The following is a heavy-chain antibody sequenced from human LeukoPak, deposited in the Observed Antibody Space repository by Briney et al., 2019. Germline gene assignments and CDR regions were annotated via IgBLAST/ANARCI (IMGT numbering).Heavy chain of an antibody. CDR3: ARGHPRTYYYDSSGYHPADAFDI. Sequence: PSETLSLTCTVSGGSISSGDYYWRWIRQPPGTGLEWIGYIYYSGSTYYNPSLKSRVTISVDTSKNQFSLKLSSVTAADTAVYYCARGHPRTYYYDSSGYHPADAFDIWGQGTMVTVSS. V-gene: IGHV4-30-4*01. CDR2: IYYSGST. J-gene: IGHJ3*02. D-gene: IGHD3-22*01. CDR1: GGSISSGDYY.